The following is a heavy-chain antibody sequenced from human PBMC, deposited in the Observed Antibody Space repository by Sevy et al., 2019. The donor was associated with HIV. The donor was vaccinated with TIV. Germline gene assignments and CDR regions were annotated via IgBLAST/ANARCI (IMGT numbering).Heavy chain of an antibody. D-gene: IGHD5-12*01. J-gene: IGHJ4*02. V-gene: IGHV3-11*01. CDR2: ITSSGNTK. CDR1: GFIFSDYY. CDR3: ARVLRPYSDYDRGGYFDY. Sequence: GGSLRLSCAASGFIFSDYYMSWIRQTPGKGLEWVSYITSSGNTKYFADSVKVRFTISRDNAKNSLYLEMNSLRAEDTAVYYCARVLRPYSDYDRGGYFDYWGQGTLVTVSS.